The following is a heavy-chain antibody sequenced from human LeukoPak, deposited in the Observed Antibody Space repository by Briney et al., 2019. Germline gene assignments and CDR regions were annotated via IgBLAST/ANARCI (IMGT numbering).Heavy chain of an antibody. CDR3: ARDLSRWFGDEDAFDI. J-gene: IGHJ3*02. Sequence: ASVKVSCKASGYTFTGYYMHWVRQAPGQGLEWMGWINPNSGGTNYAQKFQGRVTMTRDTSISTAYMELSRLRSDDTAVYYCARDLSRWFGDEDAFDIWGQGTMVTVSS. CDR1: GYTFTGYY. CDR2: INPNSGGT. V-gene: IGHV1-2*02. D-gene: IGHD3-10*01.